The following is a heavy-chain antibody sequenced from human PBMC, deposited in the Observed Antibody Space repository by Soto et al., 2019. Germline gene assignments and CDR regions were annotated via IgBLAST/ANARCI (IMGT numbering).Heavy chain of an antibody. D-gene: IGHD2-2*01. CDR3: TTDDQPPGGVYYYAMDV. J-gene: IGHJ6*02. CDR1: GFDFNNAW. CDR2: IRSRPDGGTT. Sequence: AVGSLRLSCAASGFDFNNAWLSWLRQAPGKGLEWVGRIRSRPDGGTTDYAAPVKGRFTISRDDSKTTLYLRMNNLKPEDTAIYYCTTDDQPPGGVYYYAMDVWAQGTTETFSS. V-gene: IGHV3-15*01.